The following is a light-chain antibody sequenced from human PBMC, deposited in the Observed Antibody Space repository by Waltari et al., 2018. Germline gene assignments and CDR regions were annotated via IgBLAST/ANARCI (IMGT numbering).Light chain of an antibody. CDR2: DVS. CDR1: SSDVGGYNY. CDR3: CSYAGSYTYV. Sequence: QSALTQPRSVSGSPGQSVTISCTGTSSDVGGYNYVSWYQQHPGKAPKLMIYDVSKRPSGVPDRFPGSKPGNTASLTISGLQAEDEADYYCCSYAGSYTYVFGTGTKVTVL. J-gene: IGLJ1*01. V-gene: IGLV2-11*01.